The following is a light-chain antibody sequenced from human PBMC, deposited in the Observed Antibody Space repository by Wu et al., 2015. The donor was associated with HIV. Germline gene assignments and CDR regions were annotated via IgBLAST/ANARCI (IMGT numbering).Light chain of an antibody. CDR1: QSVGSF. V-gene: IGKV3-20*01. CDR3: QQYADSPYN. CDR2: GAS. Sequence: EIVLTQSPATLSLSPGERATLFCRASQSVGSFLAWYQQKPGQAPRLLINGASKRATGIPDRLSGSGSGTDFTLIISRLEPEDFAVYYCQQYADSPYNFGQGTKLEIK. J-gene: IGKJ2*01.